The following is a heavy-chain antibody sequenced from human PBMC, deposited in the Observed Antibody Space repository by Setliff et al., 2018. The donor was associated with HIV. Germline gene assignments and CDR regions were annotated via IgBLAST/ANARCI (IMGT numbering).Heavy chain of an antibody. D-gene: IGHD2-21*02. J-gene: IGHJ4*02. V-gene: IGHV5-51*01. CDR1: GYSFTSYW. Sequence: PGESLKISCKGSGYSFTSYWIGWVRQMPGKGLEWMGIIYPGDSDTRYSPSIQGRVTLSADKSISTAYLQWSSLQTSDSGMYYCARGIAALTASFDSWGQGSLVTVSS. CDR2: IYPGDSDT. CDR3: ARGIAALTASFDS.